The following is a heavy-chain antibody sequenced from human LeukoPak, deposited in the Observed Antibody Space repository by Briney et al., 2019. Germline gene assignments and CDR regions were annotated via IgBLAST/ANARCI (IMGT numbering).Heavy chain of an antibody. D-gene: IGHD2-2*01. CDR1: GFTFSSYA. CDR3: AREGGSTLAFDY. J-gene: IGHJ4*02. V-gene: IGHV3-30*04. CDR2: ISYDGSNK. Sequence: GRSLRLSCAASGFTFSSYAMHWVRQAPGKGLEWVAVISYDGSNKYYADSVKGRFTISRDNSKNTLYLQMNSLRAEDTAVYYCAREGGSTLAFDYWGQGTLVTVSP.